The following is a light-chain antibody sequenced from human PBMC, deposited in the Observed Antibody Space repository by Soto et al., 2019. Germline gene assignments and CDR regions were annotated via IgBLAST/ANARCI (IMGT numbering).Light chain of an antibody. CDR2: GAS. CDR1: QSIRHY. J-gene: IGKJ1*01. V-gene: IGKV1-5*01. Sequence: DIQMTQSPPTLSASVGDRVTITCRASQSIRHYLAWYQQMPGKAPKLLIYGASSLQSGVPSRFGGSGSGTEFTLTISSLQPDDFGTYFCQNHNSYSQPFGQGTKVEIK. CDR3: QNHNSYSQP.